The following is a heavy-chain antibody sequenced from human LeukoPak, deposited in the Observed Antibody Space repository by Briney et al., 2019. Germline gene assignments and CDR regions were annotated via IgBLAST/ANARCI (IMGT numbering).Heavy chain of an antibody. Sequence: SETLSLTCTVSGGSISSYYWSWIRQPAGKGLEWIGRIYTSGSTNYNPSLKSRVTMSVDTSKNQFSLKLSSVTAADTAVYYCASSMIAARWFDPWGQGTLVTVSS. J-gene: IGHJ5*02. D-gene: IGHD3-22*01. CDR3: ASSMIAARWFDP. V-gene: IGHV4-4*07. CDR1: GGSISSYY. CDR2: IYTSGST.